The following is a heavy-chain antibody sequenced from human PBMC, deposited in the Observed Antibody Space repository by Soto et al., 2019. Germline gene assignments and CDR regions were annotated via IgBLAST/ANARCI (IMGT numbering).Heavy chain of an antibody. CDR2: ISYDGSDK. J-gene: IGHJ4*02. V-gene: IGHV3-30*03. CDR1: GFPFTSYG. CDR3: VGGQYYFDY. D-gene: IGHD3-10*01. Sequence: QVQLVESGGGVVQPGRSLRLSCAASGFPFTSYGMHWVREGPDKGLEWVAIISYDGSDKYYADSVKGRFTISRDNSKNTLYLQRNSLRPGDTALYYCVGGQYYFDYRGQGTLVIVSS.